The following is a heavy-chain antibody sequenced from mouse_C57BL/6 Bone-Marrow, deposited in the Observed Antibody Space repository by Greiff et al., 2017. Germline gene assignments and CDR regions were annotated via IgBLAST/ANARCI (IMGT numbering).Heavy chain of an antibody. V-gene: IGHV5-17*01. CDR1: GFTFSDYG. CDR2: ISSGSSTI. J-gene: IGHJ4*01. CDR3: IYAMDY. Sequence: EVQGVASGGGLVKPGGSLKLSCAASGFTFSDYGMHWVSQAPEKGLEWVAYISSGSSTIYSADTVKGRFTISRDNAKNTLFQQMTGHRSDDTARYCCIYAMDYWGQGTAVTVSS.